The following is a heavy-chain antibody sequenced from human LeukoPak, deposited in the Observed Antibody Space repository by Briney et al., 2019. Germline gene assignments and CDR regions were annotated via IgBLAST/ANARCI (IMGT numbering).Heavy chain of an antibody. CDR3: ARERSSSFLDY. CDR1: GGSVSSGTYY. J-gene: IGHJ4*02. V-gene: IGHV4-61*01. D-gene: IGHD6-6*01. Sequence: SETLSLTCTVSGGSVSSGTYYWSWIRQPPGEGLEWIGYIYYSGSTNYNPSLKSRVTISVDTSKNQFSLKLSSVTAADTAVYYCARERSSSFLDYWGQGTLVTVSS. CDR2: IYYSGST.